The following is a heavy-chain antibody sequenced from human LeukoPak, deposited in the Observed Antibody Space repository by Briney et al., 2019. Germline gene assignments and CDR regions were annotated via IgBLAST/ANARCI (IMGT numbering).Heavy chain of an antibody. CDR2: ISGSGGST. CDR1: GFTFSSYG. J-gene: IGHJ3*02. Sequence: GGSLRLSCAASGFTFSSYGMSWVRQAPGKGLEWVSGISGSGGSTYYADSAKGRFTISRDNSKNTLYLQMNSLRAEDTAVYYCAKDYYYGSGNYPRGAFDIWGQGTMVTVSS. CDR3: AKDYYYGSGNYPRGAFDI. V-gene: IGHV3-23*01. D-gene: IGHD3-10*01.